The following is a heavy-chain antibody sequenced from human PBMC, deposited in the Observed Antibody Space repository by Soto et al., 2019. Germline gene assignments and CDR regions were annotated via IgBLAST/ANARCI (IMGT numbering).Heavy chain of an antibody. CDR3: ARDGSGSTHQFDY. CDR2: IWYDGSNK. CDR1: VFTFSTYG. Sequence: PERSLRLSCAASVFTFSTYGMHFVRQAPGKGLEWVAVIWYDGSNKYYADSVKGRFTISRYNSKNTLYLQMNSLRAEDTAVYYCARDGSGSTHQFDYWGQGTLVTVSS. V-gene: IGHV3-33*01. J-gene: IGHJ4*02. D-gene: IGHD1-26*01.